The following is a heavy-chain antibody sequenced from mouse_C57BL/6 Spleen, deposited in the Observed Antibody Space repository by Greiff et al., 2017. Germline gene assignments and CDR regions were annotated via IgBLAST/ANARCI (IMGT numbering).Heavy chain of an antibody. CDR2: ISSGSSTI. D-gene: IGHD2-3*01. Sequence: DVKLVESGGGLVKPGGSLKLSCAASGFTFSDYGMHWVRQAPEKGLEWVAYISSGSSTIYYADTVKGRFTISRDNAKNTLFLQMTSLRSEDTAMYYCARDDGYYDAMDYWGQGTSVTVSS. J-gene: IGHJ4*01. CDR3: ARDDGYYDAMDY. V-gene: IGHV5-17*01. CDR1: GFTFSDYG.